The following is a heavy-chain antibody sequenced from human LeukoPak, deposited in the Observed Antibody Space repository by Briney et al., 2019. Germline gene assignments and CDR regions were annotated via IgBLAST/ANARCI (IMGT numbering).Heavy chain of an antibody. CDR1: GFTFTSYW. Sequence: PGGSLRLSCAASGFTFTSYWMSWVRQAPGKGLEWVANIKQSGSEKYYVDSVKGRFTISRDNAKNSLYLQMNSLRAEDTAVYYCARALLLSGRLRGYYYYMDVWGKGTTVTASS. V-gene: IGHV3-7*01. CDR3: ARALLLSGRLRGYYYYMDV. D-gene: IGHD1-26*01. J-gene: IGHJ6*03. CDR2: IKQSGSEK.